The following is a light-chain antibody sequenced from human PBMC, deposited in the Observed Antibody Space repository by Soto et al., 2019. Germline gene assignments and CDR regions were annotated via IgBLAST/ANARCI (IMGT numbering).Light chain of an antibody. CDR2: DAS. CDR3: QQRKT. Sequence: EIVLTQSPATLSLSPGXXATLSCGASQSVSSTSLAWYQQKPGLPPKLLIYDASRRATGVPDRFSGGGSGTDFILTITTLEPEDFAMYFCQQRKTFGQGTKVEIK. CDR1: QSVSSTS. J-gene: IGKJ1*01. V-gene: IGKV3D-20*01.